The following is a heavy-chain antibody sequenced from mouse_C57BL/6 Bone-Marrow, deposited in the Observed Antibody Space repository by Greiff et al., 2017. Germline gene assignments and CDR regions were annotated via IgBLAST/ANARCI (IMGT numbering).Heavy chain of an antibody. J-gene: IGHJ1*03. Sequence: EVKVVESGEGLVKPGGSLKLSCAASGFTFSSYAMSWVRQTPEKRLEWVAYISSGGDYLYYADTVKGRFPISRDNARNTLYLRMSRLKSEDTAMYYCTRDYGSSDAWYFDVWGTGTTVTVSS. CDR1: GFTFSSYA. CDR3: TRDYGSSDAWYFDV. CDR2: ISSGGDYL. D-gene: IGHD1-1*01. V-gene: IGHV5-9-1*02.